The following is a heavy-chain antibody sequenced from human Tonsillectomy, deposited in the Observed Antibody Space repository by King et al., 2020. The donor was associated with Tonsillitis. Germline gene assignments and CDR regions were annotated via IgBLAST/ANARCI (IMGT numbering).Heavy chain of an antibody. J-gene: IGHJ4*02. CDR2: IIPIFGPA. V-gene: IGHV1-69*06. CDR1: GGTFTTYA. CDR3: ARVTCMPYSYDSIDYYYLDD. D-gene: IGHD3-22*01. Sequence: VQLVESGAEVKKPGSSVKVSCKASGGTFTTYAINWVRQAPGQGLEWMGGIIPIFGPANYAQNFQGRVTITADKSTSTAYMELCSLRSDDTAVYYCARVTCMPYSYDSIDYYYLDDWRQGTLVTVSS.